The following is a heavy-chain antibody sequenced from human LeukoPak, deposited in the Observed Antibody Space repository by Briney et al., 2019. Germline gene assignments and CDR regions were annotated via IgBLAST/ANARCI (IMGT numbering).Heavy chain of an antibody. Sequence: SETLSLTCAVYGGSFSGYYWSWIRQPPGKGLEWIGEINHSGSTNYNPSLKSRVTISVDTSKNQFSLKLSSVTAADTAVYYCARGRKGWFDPWGQGTLVTVSS. J-gene: IGHJ5*02. CDR1: GGSFSGYY. CDR2: INHSGST. V-gene: IGHV4-34*01. CDR3: ARGRKGWFDP.